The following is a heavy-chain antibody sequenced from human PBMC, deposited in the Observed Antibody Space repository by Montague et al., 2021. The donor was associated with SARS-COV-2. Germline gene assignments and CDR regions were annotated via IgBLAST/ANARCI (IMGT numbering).Heavy chain of an antibody. V-gene: IGHV4-61*01. CDR3: ARGLLTINMIVVVMAWASNWFDP. Sequence: SETLSLTCTVSGGSVSSGSYYWSRIRQPPGKGLEWIGEINQSESPNYNPSLKSRVTMSLDTSKNQISLRLTSVTAADTAVYYCARGLLTINMIVVVMAWASNWFDPWGQGTLVTVSS. CDR1: GGSVSSGSYY. D-gene: IGHD3-22*01. CDR2: INQSESP. J-gene: IGHJ5*02.